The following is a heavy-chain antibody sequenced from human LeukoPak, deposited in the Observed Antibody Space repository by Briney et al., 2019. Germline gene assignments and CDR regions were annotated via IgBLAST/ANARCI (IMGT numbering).Heavy chain of an antibody. V-gene: IGHV4-4*07. Sequence: PSETLSLTCTASGGSISSYCWSWIRQPAGKGLEWIGRIYTSGSTNYNPSPKSRVTMSVDTSKNQFALKLSSLTATDTAVYYGARDDQVATEAGWFDPWGQGTLVTVSS. CDR1: GGSISSYC. J-gene: IGHJ5*02. CDR2: IYTSGST. CDR3: ARDDQVATEAGWFDP. D-gene: IGHD5-12*01.